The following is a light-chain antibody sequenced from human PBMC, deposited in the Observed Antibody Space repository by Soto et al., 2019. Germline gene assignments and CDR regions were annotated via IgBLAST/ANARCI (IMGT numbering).Light chain of an antibody. Sequence: ENVLTQSPGTLSLSPGERATLSCRASQSVRSSDLAWYQQKPGQAPRLLLYDASSRATGIPDRFSGSGSGTDFTLSIDRLEPEDFAVYYCQQYGDSPQTFGQGTRLEI. CDR3: QQYGDSPQT. J-gene: IGKJ5*01. V-gene: IGKV3-20*01. CDR1: QSVRSSD. CDR2: DAS.